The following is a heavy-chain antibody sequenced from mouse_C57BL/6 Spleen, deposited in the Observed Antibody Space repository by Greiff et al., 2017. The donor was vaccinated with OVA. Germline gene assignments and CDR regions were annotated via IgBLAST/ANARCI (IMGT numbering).Heavy chain of an antibody. CDR2: ISSGGDYI. Sequence: EVKLVESGEGLVKPGGSLKLSCAASGFTFSSYAMSWVRQTPEKRLEWVAYISSGGDYIYYADTVKGRFTISRDNARNTLYLQMSSLKSEDTAMYYCTRAHYYGSSYVTWFAYWGQGTLVTVSA. J-gene: IGHJ3*01. V-gene: IGHV5-9-1*02. CDR1: GFTFSSYA. D-gene: IGHD1-1*01. CDR3: TRAHYYGSSYVTWFAY.